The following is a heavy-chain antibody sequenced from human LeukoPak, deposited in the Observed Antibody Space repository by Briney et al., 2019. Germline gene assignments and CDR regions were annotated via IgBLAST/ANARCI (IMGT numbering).Heavy chain of an antibody. CDR1: AGSISSSTYS. CDR3: ARDGLSSSWYTGNWFDP. Sequence: SETLSLTCTVSAGSISSSTYSWGWIRQPPGKGLEWIGSIYYSGSTYYNPSLKSRVTISVDTSKNQFSLKLSSVTAADTAVYYCARDGLSSSWYTGNWFDPWGQGTLVTVSS. J-gene: IGHJ5*02. CDR2: IYYSGST. V-gene: IGHV4-39*02. D-gene: IGHD6-13*01.